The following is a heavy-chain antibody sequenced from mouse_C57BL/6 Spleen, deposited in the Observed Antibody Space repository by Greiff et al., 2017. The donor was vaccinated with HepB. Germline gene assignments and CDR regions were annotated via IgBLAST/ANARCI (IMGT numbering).Heavy chain of an antibody. CDR3: ARGPTLRAMDY. V-gene: IGHV1-53*01. CDR1: GYTFTSYW. J-gene: IGHJ4*01. Sequence: QVQLQQSGTELVKPGASVKLSCKASGYTFTSYWMHWVKQRPGQGLEWIGNINPSNGGTNYNEKFKSKATLSVDKSSSTAYMQLSSLTSEDSAVYYCARGPTLRAMDYWGQGTSVTVSS. CDR2: INPSNGGT. D-gene: IGHD2-10*01.